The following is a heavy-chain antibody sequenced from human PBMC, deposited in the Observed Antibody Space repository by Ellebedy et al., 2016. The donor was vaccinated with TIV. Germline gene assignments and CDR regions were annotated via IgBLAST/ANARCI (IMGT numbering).Heavy chain of an antibody. CDR1: GGTFSSYA. CDR3: ARGDYYDSSGYSTPYYYYGMDV. D-gene: IGHD3-22*01. CDR2: IIPIFGTA. J-gene: IGHJ6*02. Sequence: AASVKVSCKASGGTFSSYAISWVRQAPGQGLEWMGGIIPIFGTANYAQKFQGRVTITADESTSTAYMELSSLRSEDTAVYYCARGDYYDSSGYSTPYYYYGMDVWGQGTTVTVSS. V-gene: IGHV1-69*13.